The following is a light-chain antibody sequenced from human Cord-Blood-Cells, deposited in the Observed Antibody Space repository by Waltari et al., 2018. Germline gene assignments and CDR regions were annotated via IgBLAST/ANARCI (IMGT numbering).Light chain of an antibody. J-gene: IGKJ2*01. CDR2: AAS. CDR3: QKYNSAPYT. V-gene: IGKV1-27*01. Sequence: DIQMSQSQSSLSASVGDRVTITCRASQGISNYLAWYQQKQGKVPKLLIYAASTLQSGVPARFSVSGSGTDFTLTISSLQPEDVATYYCQKYNSAPYTFGQGTKLEIK. CDR1: QGISNY.